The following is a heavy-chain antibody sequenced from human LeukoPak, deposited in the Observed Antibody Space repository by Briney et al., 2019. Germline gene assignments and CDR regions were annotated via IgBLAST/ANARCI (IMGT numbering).Heavy chain of an antibody. D-gene: IGHD6-19*01. CDR2: IYPGDSDT. CDR3: ARRVAVAGEAFDI. Sequence: GESLKISCKGSGYSFTSYWSGWVRQMPGKGLEWMGIIYPGDSDTRYSPSFQGQVTISADKSISTAYLQWSSLKASDTAMYYCARRVAVAGEAFDIWGQGTMVTVSS. V-gene: IGHV5-51*01. CDR1: GYSFTSYW. J-gene: IGHJ3*02.